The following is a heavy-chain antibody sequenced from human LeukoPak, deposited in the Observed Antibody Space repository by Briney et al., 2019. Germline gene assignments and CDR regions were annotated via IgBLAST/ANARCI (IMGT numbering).Heavy chain of an antibody. CDR2: ISYDGSNK. CDR1: GFTFSSYT. J-gene: IGHJ4*02. V-gene: IGHV3-30*04. Sequence: QAGGSLRLSCAASGFTFSSYTIHWVRQAPGKGLEWVAVISYDGSNKYYADSVKGRFTISRDNSKNTLYLQMNSLRAEDTAVYYCAKEGSGWAYFGDYVTFDYWGQGTLVTVSS. CDR3: AKEGSGWAYFGDYVTFDY. D-gene: IGHD4-17*01.